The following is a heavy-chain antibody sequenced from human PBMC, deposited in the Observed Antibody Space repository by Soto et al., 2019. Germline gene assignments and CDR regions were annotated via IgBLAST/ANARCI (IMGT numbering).Heavy chain of an antibody. Sequence: GGSLRLSCAASGFTFSSYAMSWVRQAPGKGLEWVSAISGSGGSTYYADSVKGRFTISRDNSKNTLYLQMNSLRAEDTAVYYCAKDRSIFYSISPSNFDYWGQGTLVTVSS. J-gene: IGHJ4*02. CDR1: GFTFSSYA. D-gene: IGHD2-21*01. V-gene: IGHV3-23*01. CDR2: ISGSGGST. CDR3: AKDRSIFYSISPSNFDY.